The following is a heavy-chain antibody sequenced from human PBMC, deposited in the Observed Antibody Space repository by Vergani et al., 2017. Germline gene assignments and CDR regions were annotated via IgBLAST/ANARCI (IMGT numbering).Heavy chain of an antibody. V-gene: IGHV4-59*01. CDR1: GGSMSGYH. Sequence: QVRLQESGPGLVKPSETLSLTCSVSGGSMSGYHWSWIGQPPGKELEWIGYMYHSGSTNYNPSLETRVTISGDTSKNQFSLKLNSVTAAETAVYYCGRVADFYGVGSRLLDLWGQGILVTVSS. D-gene: IGHD3-10*01. CDR2: MYHSGST. CDR3: GRVADFYGVGSRLLDL. J-gene: IGHJ5*02.